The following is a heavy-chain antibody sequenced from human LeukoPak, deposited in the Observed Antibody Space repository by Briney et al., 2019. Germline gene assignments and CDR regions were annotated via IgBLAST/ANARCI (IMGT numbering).Heavy chain of an antibody. Sequence: SETLSLTCAVSGGSINSGSYYWSWIRQPAGKGLEWIGRIYTSGSTNYNPSLKSRVTISLDTSKNQFSLKLSSVTAADTAVYYCARAGSGTYYKGFDYWGQGTLVTVSS. V-gene: IGHV4-61*02. D-gene: IGHD3-10*01. CDR3: ARAGSGTYYKGFDY. CDR1: GGSINSGSYY. J-gene: IGHJ4*02. CDR2: IYTSGST.